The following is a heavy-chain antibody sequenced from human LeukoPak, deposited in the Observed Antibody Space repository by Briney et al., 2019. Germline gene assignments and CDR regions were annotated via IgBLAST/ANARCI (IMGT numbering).Heavy chain of an antibody. V-gene: IGHV3-30-3*01. CDR1: GFTFSSYA. CDR3: ARESGYYFDY. J-gene: IGHJ4*02. Sequence: GRSLRLSCAASGFTFSSYAMHWVRQAPGKGLEWVAVMSYDGSIQYYADSVKGRFSISRDNSKNTLYLETNSLRGEDTAVYSCARESGYYFDYWGQGTLVTVSS. CDR2: MSYDGSIQ. D-gene: IGHD7-27*01.